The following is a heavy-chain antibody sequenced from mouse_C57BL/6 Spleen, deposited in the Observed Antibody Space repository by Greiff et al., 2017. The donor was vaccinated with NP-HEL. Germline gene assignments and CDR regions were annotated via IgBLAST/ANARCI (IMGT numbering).Heavy chain of an antibody. CDR1: GFNFKDYY. CDR3: ARSSAQATGFDY. V-gene: IGHV14-2*01. J-gene: IGHJ2*01. Sequence: VQLQQSGAELAKPGASVKLSCTASGFNFKDYYMHWVKQRPEQGLEWIGRIDPEDGDTKYAPKFQGKATITADTSSNTAYLQLSSLTSEDTAVYYCARSSAQATGFDYWGQGTTLTVSS. CDR2: IDPEDGDT. D-gene: IGHD3-2*02.